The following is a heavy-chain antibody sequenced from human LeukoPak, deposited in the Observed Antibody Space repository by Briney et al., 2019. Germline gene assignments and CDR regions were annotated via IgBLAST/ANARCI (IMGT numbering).Heavy chain of an antibody. CDR1: GYSFTSYW. Sequence: GESLKISFKGSGYSFTSYWIGWVRQMPGKGLEWMGSIYPGDSDTRYSPSFQGQVTISADKSVSTAYLQWSRLKASDTVMYYCAREPNINVAGVDYWGQGTLVTVSS. J-gene: IGHJ4*02. V-gene: IGHV5-51*01. D-gene: IGHD6-19*01. CDR2: IYPGDSDT. CDR3: AREPNINVAGVDY.